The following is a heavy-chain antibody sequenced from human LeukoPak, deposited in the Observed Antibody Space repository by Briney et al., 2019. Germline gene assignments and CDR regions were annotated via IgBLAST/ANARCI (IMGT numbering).Heavy chain of an antibody. CDR2: ICYSGST. Sequence: KPSETLSLTCTVSGGSISSSSYYWGWIRQPPGKGLEWIGSICYSGSTYYNASLKSRVTISVDTSRTHFSLKLSSVTAADTAVYYCAREIQPWGQGTLVTVSS. J-gene: IGHJ5*02. D-gene: IGHD1-1*01. CDR3: AREIQP. CDR1: GGSISSSSYY. V-gene: IGHV4-39*02.